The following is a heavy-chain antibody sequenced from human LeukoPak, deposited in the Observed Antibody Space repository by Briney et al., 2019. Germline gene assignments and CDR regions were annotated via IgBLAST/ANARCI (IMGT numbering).Heavy chain of an antibody. CDR3: ARGRPDYSSSPAYYPMDV. D-gene: IGHD6-13*01. CDR2: IKQDGSER. J-gene: IGHJ6*02. V-gene: IGHV3-7*04. Sequence: GGSLRLSCAASGFTFSSYAMTWVRQAPGKGLEWVANIKQDGSERYYVDSVKGRFTLSRDNAKNSLYLQMNSLRVEDTAVYYCARGRPDYSSSPAYYPMDVWGQGTTVTVSS. CDR1: GFTFSSYA.